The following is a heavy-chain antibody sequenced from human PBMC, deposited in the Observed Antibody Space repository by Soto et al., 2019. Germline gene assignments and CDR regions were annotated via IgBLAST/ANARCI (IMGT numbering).Heavy chain of an antibody. J-gene: IGHJ6*04. CDR3: ASGGPTVGVYDSSSWTEDYYYGMDV. Sequence: SVKVSCKVSGGTFSSYAISWVRQAPGQGLEWMGGIIPIFGTANYAQKFQGRVTITADKSTSTAYMELSSLRSEDTAVYYCASGGPTVGVYDSSSWTEDYYYGMDVWGKGTTVTVSS. CDR1: GGTFSSYA. D-gene: IGHD6-13*01. V-gene: IGHV1-69*06. CDR2: IIPIFGTA.